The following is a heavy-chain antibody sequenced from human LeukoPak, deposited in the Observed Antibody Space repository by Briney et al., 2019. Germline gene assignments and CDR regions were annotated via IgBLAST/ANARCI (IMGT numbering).Heavy chain of an antibody. J-gene: IGHJ6*03. CDR3: ARDARARGYDGYYYMDV. CDR1: GGTFSSYA. D-gene: IGHD2-15*01. V-gene: IGHV1-69*05. Sequence: GASVKVSCKASGGTFSSYAISWVRQAPGQGLEWMGGIIPIFGTANYAQKFQGRVTITTDESTSTAYMELSSLRSEDTAGYYCARDARARGYDGYYYMDVWGKGTTVTVSS. CDR2: IIPIFGTA.